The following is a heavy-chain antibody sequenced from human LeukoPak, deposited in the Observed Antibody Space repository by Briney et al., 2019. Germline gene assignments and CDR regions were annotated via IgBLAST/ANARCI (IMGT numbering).Heavy chain of an antibody. V-gene: IGHV3-53*01. CDR3: ARRAGAYSHPYDY. CDR2: IYSDNT. J-gene: IGHJ4*02. D-gene: IGHD4/OR15-4a*01. CDR1: GFTVSSNS. Sequence: GGSLRLSCTVSGFTVSSNSMGWVRQAPGKGLEWVSFIYSDNTHYSDSVKGRFTISRDNSKNTLYLQMNSLRAEDTAVYYCARRAGAYSHPYDYWGQGTLVTVSS.